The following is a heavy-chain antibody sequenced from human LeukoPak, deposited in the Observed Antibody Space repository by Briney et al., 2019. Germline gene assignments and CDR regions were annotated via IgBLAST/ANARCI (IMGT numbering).Heavy chain of an antibody. CDR2: IKSDGSST. CDR3: ARGATYAYYFDL. CDR1: GFTFSSHW. V-gene: IGHV3-74*01. Sequence: GGSLRLSCAASGFTFSSHWMHWVRHAPGKGLVWVSRIKSDGSSTNYADFVEGRFTISRDNAKNTVYLQINSLRAEDTAVYYCARGATYAYYFDLWGQGTLVTVSS. D-gene: IGHD1-26*01. J-gene: IGHJ4*02.